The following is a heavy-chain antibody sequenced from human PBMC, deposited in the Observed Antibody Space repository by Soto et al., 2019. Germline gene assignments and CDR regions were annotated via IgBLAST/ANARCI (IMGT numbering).Heavy chain of an antibody. J-gene: IGHJ6*02. CDR2: IYPGDSDT. CDR1: GYSFTSYW. Sequence: PGESLKISCQGSGYSFTSYWIGWVRQMPGKGLEWMGIIYPGDSDTRYSPSFQGQVTISADKSISTAYLQWSSLKASDTAMYYCATHQWASDSSGYYHYYYYYGMDVWGQGTTVTVSS. V-gene: IGHV5-51*01. D-gene: IGHD3-22*01. CDR3: ATHQWASDSSGYYHYYYYYGMDV.